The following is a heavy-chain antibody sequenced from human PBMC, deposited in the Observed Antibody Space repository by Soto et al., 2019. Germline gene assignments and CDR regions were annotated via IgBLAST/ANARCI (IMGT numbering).Heavy chain of an antibody. D-gene: IGHD2-2*01. CDR2: ISYDGSNK. CDR3: AKEFRPKIVVIPAAIALWFGP. V-gene: IGHV3-30*18. J-gene: IGHJ5*02. CDR1: GFTFSSYG. Sequence: QVQLVESGGGVVQPGRSLRLSCAASGFTFSSYGMHWVRQAPGKGLEWVAVISYDGSNKYYADSVKGRFTISRDNSKNTLYQPMNRLRAEDTAGYYWAKEFRPKIVVIPAAIALWFGPLGQGTLV.